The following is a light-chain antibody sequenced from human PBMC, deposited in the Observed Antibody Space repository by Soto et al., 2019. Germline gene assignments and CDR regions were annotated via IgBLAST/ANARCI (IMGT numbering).Light chain of an antibody. V-gene: IGKV3-15*01. Sequence: MTQSPSTVSVSSVELATLSWRASQTVNNNVAWYQLKDGQVPRLLIYGASTRATDIPARFSGSGSGTEFTLTISSLQSEDFAEYHCQQYNNWPQTFGQGTKVDIK. CDR2: GAS. CDR1: QTVNNN. J-gene: IGKJ1*01. CDR3: QQYNNWPQT.